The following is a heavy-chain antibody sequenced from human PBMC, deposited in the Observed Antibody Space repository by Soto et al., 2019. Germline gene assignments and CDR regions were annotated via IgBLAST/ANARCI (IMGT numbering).Heavy chain of an antibody. D-gene: IGHD2-2*01. CDR1: GYTFTSYG. CDR2: ISAYNGNT. CDR3: ARDVALGYCSSTSCYRVYYYGMDV. J-gene: IGHJ6*02. Sequence: ASVKVSCKASGYTFTSYGISWVRQAPGQGLEWMGWISAYNGNTYYAQKLQGRVTMTTDTSTSTAYMELRSLRSDDTAVYYCARDVALGYCSSTSCYRVYYYGMDVWGQGTTVTVSS. V-gene: IGHV1-18*01.